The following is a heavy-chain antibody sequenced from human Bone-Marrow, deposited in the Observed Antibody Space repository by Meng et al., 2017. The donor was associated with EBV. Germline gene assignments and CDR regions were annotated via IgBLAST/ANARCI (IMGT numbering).Heavy chain of an antibody. CDR1: GGTFRSDA. CDR3: ASESGRGFTPDY. V-gene: IGHV1-69*01. CDR2: LIPMVGAP. J-gene: IGHJ4*02. D-gene: IGHD3-10*01. Sequence: QVELVQSGDEVKKPGSSVKVSCRTSGGTFRSDAVSWVRQAPGQGLEWMGGLIPMVGAPHYAQKFQGRVTIIADESTSTHSMELNSLRSEDTAMYYCASESGRGFTPDYWGQGTLVTVSS.